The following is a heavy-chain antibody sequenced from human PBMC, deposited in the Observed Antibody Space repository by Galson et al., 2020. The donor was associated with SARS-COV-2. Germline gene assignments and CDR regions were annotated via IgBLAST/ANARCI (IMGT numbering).Heavy chain of an antibody. J-gene: IGHJ1*01. CDR3: ARDRRRGYYDSSAYSYAEYFLY. V-gene: IGHV1-18*01. D-gene: IGHD3-22*01. CDR2: ISADNGNT. CDR1: GYTFTSYG. Sequence: ASVKVSCKASGYTFTSYGISWVRQAPGQGLEWMGWISADNGNTNYAQKLQGRVTMTTDTSTSTAYMELRSLRFDDTAVYYCARDRRRGYYDSSAYSYAEYFLYWGQGTLVTVSS.